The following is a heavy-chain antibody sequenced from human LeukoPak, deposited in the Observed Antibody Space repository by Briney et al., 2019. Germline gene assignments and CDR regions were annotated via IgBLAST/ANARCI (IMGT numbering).Heavy chain of an antibody. CDR3: ARDRLTIYSSSWNFDY. J-gene: IGHJ4*02. Sequence: ASVKVSCKASGYTLTSYYMHWVRQAPGQGLEWMGIINPSGGSTSYAQKFQGRVTMTRDTSTSTVYMELSSLRSEDTAVYYCARDRLTIYSSSWNFDYWGQGTLVTVSS. CDR2: INPSGGST. D-gene: IGHD6-13*01. CDR1: GYTLTSYY. V-gene: IGHV1-46*01.